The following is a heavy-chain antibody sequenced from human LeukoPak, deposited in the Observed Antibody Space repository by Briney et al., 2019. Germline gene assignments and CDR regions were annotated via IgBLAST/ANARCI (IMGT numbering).Heavy chain of an antibody. D-gene: IGHD6-6*01. J-gene: IGHJ4*02. Sequence: GASVKVSXKASGGTFSSYAISWVRQAPGQGLEWMGRIIPIFGTANYAQKFQGRVTITTDESTSTAYMELSSLRSEDTAVYYCALDSSSTVDYWGQGTLVTVSS. CDR2: IIPIFGTA. CDR1: GGTFSSYA. V-gene: IGHV1-69*05. CDR3: ALDSSSTVDY.